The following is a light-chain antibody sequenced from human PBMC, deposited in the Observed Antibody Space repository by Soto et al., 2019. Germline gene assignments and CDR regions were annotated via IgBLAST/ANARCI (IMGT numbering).Light chain of an antibody. Sequence: EIVLTQSPDTLSLSPGERATLSCRASQSVSSSYLAWYQQRPGQAPRLLIYGASSRATGIPDRFSGSGSGTDFTLTITSLEPEDFAVYYCQQYGVSPRTFGQGTTVDIK. CDR1: QSVSSSY. CDR3: QQYGVSPRT. V-gene: IGKV3-20*01. J-gene: IGKJ1*01. CDR2: GAS.